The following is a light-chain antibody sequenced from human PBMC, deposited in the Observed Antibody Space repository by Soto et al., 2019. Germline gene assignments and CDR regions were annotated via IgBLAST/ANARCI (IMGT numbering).Light chain of an antibody. CDR2: DVT. CDR3: SSYRRGSTPYVV. CDR1: NSDVGGYNY. J-gene: IGLJ2*01. Sequence: QSALTQPASVSGSPGQSITISCTGTNSDVGGYNYVSWYQHHPGRAPTLMIYDVTNRPSGVSSRFSGSKSGNTASLTISGLQAEDEADYYCSSYRRGSTPYVVFGGGTKLTVL. V-gene: IGLV2-14*03.